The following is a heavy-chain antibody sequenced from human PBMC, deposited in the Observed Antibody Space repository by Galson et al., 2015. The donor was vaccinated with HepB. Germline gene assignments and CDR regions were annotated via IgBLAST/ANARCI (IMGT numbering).Heavy chain of an antibody. J-gene: IGHJ6*02. V-gene: IGHV1-69*13. CDR3: ARGGTMIVVSLDYYYGMDV. D-gene: IGHD3-22*01. CDR2: IIPIFGRT. Sequence: SVKVSCKASGGTFSTYAISWVRQAPGQGLEWMGGIIPIFGRTNYAEKFQGRVTITADESTSTAYMELRGLRSEDTAVYYCARGGTMIVVSLDYYYGMDVWGQGTTVTVSS. CDR1: GGTFSTYA.